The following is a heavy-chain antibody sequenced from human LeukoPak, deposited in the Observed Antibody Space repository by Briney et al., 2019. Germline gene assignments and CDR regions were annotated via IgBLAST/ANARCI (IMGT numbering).Heavy chain of an antibody. V-gene: IGHV3-23*01. Sequence: GGSLRLPCAASGFTFSSYAMSWVRQAPGKGLEWVSGISGSGANTDYADSVKGRFTISRDNSRATLYVQMNSLTAEDTAVYFCAKGWSIYYDGSGSPDYWGQGTLVTVSS. CDR2: ISGSGANT. CDR1: GFTFSSYA. CDR3: AKGWSIYYDGSGSPDY. J-gene: IGHJ4*02. D-gene: IGHD3-22*01.